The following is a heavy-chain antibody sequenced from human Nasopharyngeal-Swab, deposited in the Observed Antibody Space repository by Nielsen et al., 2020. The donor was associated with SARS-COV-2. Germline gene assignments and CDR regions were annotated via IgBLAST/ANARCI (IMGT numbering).Heavy chain of an antibody. D-gene: IGHD3-10*01. V-gene: IGHV3-30-3*01. Sequence: GESLKISCAASGFTFSSYAMHWVRQAPGKGLEWVAVISYDGSNKYYADSVKGRFTISRDNSKNTLYLQMNSLRAEDTAVYCCAREGMVRGVYYYYGMDVWGQGTTVTVSS. CDR3: AREGMVRGVYYYYGMDV. CDR2: ISYDGSNK. CDR1: GFTFSSYA. J-gene: IGHJ6*02.